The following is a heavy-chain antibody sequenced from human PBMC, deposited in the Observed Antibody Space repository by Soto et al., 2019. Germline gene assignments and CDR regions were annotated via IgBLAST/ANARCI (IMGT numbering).Heavy chain of an antibody. Sequence: ASGFTFDYYWMHWVRQAPGEGLMWVSRLQTDGSHPDYADSVKGRFTISRDNAKNTLYLQMNNLRAEDTAVYYCARGGDPDYWGQGNLVTVSS. J-gene: IGHJ4*02. D-gene: IGHD2-21*02. V-gene: IGHV3-74*01. CDR2: LQTDGSHP. CDR1: GFTFDYYW. CDR3: ARGGDPDY.